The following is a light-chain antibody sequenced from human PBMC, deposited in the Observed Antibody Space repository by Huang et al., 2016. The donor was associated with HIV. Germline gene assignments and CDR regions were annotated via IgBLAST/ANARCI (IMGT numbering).Light chain of an antibody. V-gene: IGKV1-33*01. J-gene: IGKJ2*01. CDR3: HQYNNLPYT. Sequence: DIQMTQSPSSLSASVGDRVTITCQASQDISNFLNWYQQKPGKATKLLIYDASSLETEVPSRLSGSGSGTDFTFTISSLQPEDIATYYCHQYNNLPYTFGQGTKLEIK. CDR1: QDISNF. CDR2: DAS.